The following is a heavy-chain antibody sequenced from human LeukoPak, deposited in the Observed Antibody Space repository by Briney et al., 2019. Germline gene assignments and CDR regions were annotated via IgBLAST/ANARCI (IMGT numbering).Heavy chain of an antibody. Sequence: SVKVSCKASGGTFSSYAISWVRQAPGQGLEWMGGVIPIFGTANYAQKFQGRVTITADKSTSTAYMELSSLRSEDTAVYYCARGGYDYSNAFGYFDYWGQGTLVTVSS. CDR3: ARGGYDYSNAFGYFDY. D-gene: IGHD4-11*01. V-gene: IGHV1-69*06. J-gene: IGHJ4*02. CDR2: VIPIFGTA. CDR1: GGTFSSYA.